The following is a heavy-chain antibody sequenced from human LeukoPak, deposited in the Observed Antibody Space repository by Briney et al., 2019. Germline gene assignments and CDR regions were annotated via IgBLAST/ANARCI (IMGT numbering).Heavy chain of an antibody. J-gene: IGHJ4*02. CDR3: ARINFGDDY. CDR2: IRYDGSNK. V-gene: IGHV3-30*02. D-gene: IGHD4-17*01. Sequence: TGGALRLCCAAPGFTFSSYGMHSVRQAPAKGLEWVAFIRYDGSNKYYADSVKGRFTISRDNSMNTVYLQMNSLRAGDTAVYYCARINFGDDYWGQGTLVTVSS. CDR1: GFTFSSYG.